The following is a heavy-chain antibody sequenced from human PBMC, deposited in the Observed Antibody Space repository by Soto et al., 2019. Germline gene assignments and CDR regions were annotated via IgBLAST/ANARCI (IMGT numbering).Heavy chain of an antibody. J-gene: IGHJ4*02. D-gene: IGHD3-9*01. CDR3: ARQYYDILTGYYPHFDY. CDR1: GGSFGGYY. CDR2: INHSGST. V-gene: IGHV4-34*01. Sequence: SETLSLTCAVYGGSFGGYYWSWIRQPPGKGLEWIGEINHSGSTNYNPSLKSRVTISVDTSKNQFSLKLSSVTAADTAVYYCARQYYDILTGYYPHFDYWGQGTLVTVSS.